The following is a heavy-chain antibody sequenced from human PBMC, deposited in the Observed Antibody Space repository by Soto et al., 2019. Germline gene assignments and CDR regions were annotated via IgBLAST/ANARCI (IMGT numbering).Heavy chain of an antibody. CDR1: GFSFIGYW. D-gene: IGHD6-25*01. CDR2: IYPGASDT. V-gene: IGHV5-51*01. CDR3: ARSVWYQRLFRHAFES. J-gene: IGHJ3*02. Sequence: PGESLTISCKASGFSFIGYWIAWVRQMPGKGLEWMGIIYPGASDTRYSPSFQGQVTISADNSIHTAYLQWSGLKASDTAMYYCARSVWYQRLFRHAFESCGQGIMVPISS.